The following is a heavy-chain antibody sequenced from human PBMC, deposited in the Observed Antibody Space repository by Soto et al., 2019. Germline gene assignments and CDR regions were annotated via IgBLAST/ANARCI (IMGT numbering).Heavy chain of an antibody. V-gene: IGHV3-72*01. J-gene: IGHJ4*02. CDR1: GFTFSDHY. CDR3: TRASQTTIVGTTTYYFDY. Sequence: GGSLRLSCAASGFTFSDHYMDWVRQAPGKGLEWVGRIRNKTKSYTTEYAASVRGRFTISRDDSESSLYLQMNSLKTEDTAVYYCTRASQTTIVGTTTYYFDYWGRGTLVTVSS. CDR2: IRNKTKSYTT. D-gene: IGHD1-26*01.